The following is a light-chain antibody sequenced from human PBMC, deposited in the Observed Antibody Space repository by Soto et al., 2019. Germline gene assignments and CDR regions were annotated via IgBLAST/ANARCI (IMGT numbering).Light chain of an antibody. CDR2: DAS. Sequence: EIVLTQSPATLSLSPGEGATLSCRASQSISSYLAWYQQKPGQAPRLLIYDASNRATDIPARFSGSGSGTDFSLTISSLEPEDFAVYYCQQRSYWPWTFGQGTKVEIE. CDR1: QSISSY. CDR3: QQRSYWPWT. J-gene: IGKJ1*01. V-gene: IGKV3-11*01.